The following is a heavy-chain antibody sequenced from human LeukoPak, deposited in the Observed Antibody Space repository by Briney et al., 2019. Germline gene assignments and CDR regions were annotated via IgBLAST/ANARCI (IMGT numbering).Heavy chain of an antibody. J-gene: IGHJ4*02. CDR1: GFTFSSYA. D-gene: IGHD3-22*01. CDR2: ISGSGDNT. V-gene: IGHV3-23*01. Sequence: GGSLRLSCAASGFTFSSYAMSWVRQAPGKGLEWVSGISGSGDNTYYADSVKGRFTISRDNSKNTLYVQVNSLGTEDTAAYYCAKGSYYDSSGPFYFDYWGQGTLVTVSS. CDR3: AKGSYYDSSGPFYFDY.